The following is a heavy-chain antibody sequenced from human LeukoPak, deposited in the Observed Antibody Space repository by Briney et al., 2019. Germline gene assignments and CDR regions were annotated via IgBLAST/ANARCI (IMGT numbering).Heavy chain of an antibody. D-gene: IGHD3-22*01. J-gene: IGHJ4*02. Sequence: GGSLRLSCAASGFTFSSYSMNWVRQAPGKGLEWVSSISSSSSYTYYADSVRGRFTISRDNAKNSLYLQMNSLRDDDTAVYYCARAPPNYYDSSGYYSPFDYWGQGTLVTVSS. CDR3: ARAPPNYYDSSGYYSPFDY. CDR1: GFTFSSYS. V-gene: IGHV3-21*01. CDR2: ISSSSSYT.